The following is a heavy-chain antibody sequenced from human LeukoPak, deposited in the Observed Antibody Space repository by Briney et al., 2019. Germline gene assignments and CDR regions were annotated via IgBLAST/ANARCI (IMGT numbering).Heavy chain of an antibody. CDR3: ARRRGLDYDN. Sequence: SETLSLTCTVSGGSITTHYWSWIRQPPGKGLEWIGYIYYSGSTNYNPSLKSRVTISVDTSKNQFSLKLSSVTAADTAVYFCARRRGLDYDNWGQGTLVTVSS. D-gene: IGHD3/OR15-3a*01. CDR1: GGSITTHY. J-gene: IGHJ4*02. CDR2: IYYSGST. V-gene: IGHV4-59*08.